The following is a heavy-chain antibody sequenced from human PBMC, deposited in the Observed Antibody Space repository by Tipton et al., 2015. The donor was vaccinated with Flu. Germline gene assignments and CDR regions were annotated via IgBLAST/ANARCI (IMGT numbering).Heavy chain of an antibody. J-gene: IGHJ5*02. CDR2: TNTNEITT. Sequence: SLRLSCAASGFSVSNYFMHWVRQAPGKGLLWVTYTNTNEITTTYADSVRGRFTISRDNARNMVYLKINSLKVEDTGVYYCGRDTPHSQFDPWGRGTLVTVSS. CDR1: GFSVSNYF. V-gene: IGHV3-74*01. CDR3: GRDTPHSQFDP. D-gene: IGHD6-13*01.